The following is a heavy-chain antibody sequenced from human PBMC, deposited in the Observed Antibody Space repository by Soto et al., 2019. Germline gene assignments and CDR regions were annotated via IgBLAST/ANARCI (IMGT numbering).Heavy chain of an antibody. CDR1: GYTFTRYD. Sequence: QVQLVQSGAEVKKPGASVKVSCKASGYTFTRYDIIWVRHATGQGLEWMGWMNPSTGNTDSAEKFQGRLTMTRNTSISTVYMELSSLSFEDTAVYYCARGRIIVAGGFYPSGQGTLVTVSS. CDR2: MNPSTGNT. J-gene: IGHJ5*02. D-gene: IGHD6-19*01. CDR3: ARGRIIVAGGFYP. V-gene: IGHV1-8*01.